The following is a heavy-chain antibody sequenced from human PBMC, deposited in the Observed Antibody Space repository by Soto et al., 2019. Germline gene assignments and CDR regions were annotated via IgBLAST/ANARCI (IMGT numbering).Heavy chain of an antibody. D-gene: IGHD2-8*01. CDR3: SRGHSTDCSNGVCSLFYNHEMDV. CDR2: INPKSGGT. J-gene: IGHJ6*02. V-gene: IGHV1-2*04. CDR1: GYSFTDYH. Sequence: ASVKVSCKASGYSFTDYHIHWVRQAPGQGLEWLGRINPKSGGTSTAQKFQGWVTMTRDRSISTVYMELTRLRSDDTAVYFCSRGHSTDCSNGVCSLFYNHEMDVWGQGTTVTVSS.